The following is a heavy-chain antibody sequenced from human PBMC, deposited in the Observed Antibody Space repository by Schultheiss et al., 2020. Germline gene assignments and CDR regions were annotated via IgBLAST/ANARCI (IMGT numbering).Heavy chain of an antibody. CDR3: AKSPKQLWLYLDS. J-gene: IGHJ4*02. CDR2: IWYDGSNK. Sequence: GESLKISCAASGFTFSSYGMHWVRQAPGKGLEWVAVIWYDGSNKYYADSVRGRFTISRDISKNTLYLQMNSLRAEDTAVYYCAKSPKQLWLYLDSWGQGTLVTVSS. D-gene: IGHD5-18*01. CDR1: GFTFSSYG. V-gene: IGHV3-33*06.